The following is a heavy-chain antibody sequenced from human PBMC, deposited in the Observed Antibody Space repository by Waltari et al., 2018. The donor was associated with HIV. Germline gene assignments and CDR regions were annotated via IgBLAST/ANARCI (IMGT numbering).Heavy chain of an antibody. CDR3: ARDRDYCSSSTCYGSFQQ. J-gene: IGHJ1*01. Sequence: QVQLVQSGAEVKKPESSVKVSCKASGGTFSNYAVNWVRQAPGQGLEWMGRSIPISDKTTYAPSFRGRLPLTADISTSTVYMDLLSLAYEDTAVYYCARDRDYCSSSTCYGSFQQWGQGTLVTVSS. CDR2: SIPISDKT. V-gene: IGHV1-69*04. D-gene: IGHD2-2*01. CDR1: GGTFSNYA.